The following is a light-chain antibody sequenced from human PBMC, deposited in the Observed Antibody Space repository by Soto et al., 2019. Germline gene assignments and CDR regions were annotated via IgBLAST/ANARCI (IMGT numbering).Light chain of an antibody. CDR2: GDN. Sequence: QSVLTQPPSVSGAPGQRVAISCTGSSSNIGAEYDVHWYQQLPGTAPKRLIYGDNNRPSGVPDRFSGSKSGTSASLAITGLQAEDEADYYCQSYDNSLSVYVFGTGTKVTV. V-gene: IGLV1-40*01. J-gene: IGLJ1*01. CDR3: QSYDNSLSVYV. CDR1: SSNIGAEYD.